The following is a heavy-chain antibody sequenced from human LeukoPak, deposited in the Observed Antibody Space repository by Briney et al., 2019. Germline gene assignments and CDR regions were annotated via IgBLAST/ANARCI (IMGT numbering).Heavy chain of an antibody. CDR3: ARAITDLYYYYYYYMDV. V-gene: IGHV3-30*02. CDR1: GFTFSSYG. Sequence: GGSLRLSCAASGFTFSSYGMHWVRQAPGKGLDWVAFIHHDGSNKYYADSVRGRFTISRDNSKNTLYLQMNSLRAEDTALYYCARAITDLYYYYYYYMDVWGKGTTVTVSS. J-gene: IGHJ6*03. D-gene: IGHD3-10*01. CDR2: IHHDGSNK.